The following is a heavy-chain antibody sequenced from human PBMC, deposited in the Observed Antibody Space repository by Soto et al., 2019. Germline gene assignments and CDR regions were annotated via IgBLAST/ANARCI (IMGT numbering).Heavy chain of an antibody. J-gene: IGHJ4*02. CDR1: GFSFSSFA. D-gene: IGHD5-18*01. CDR3: ARENSVQAWLHHFDH. Sequence: GGSLRLSCEASGFSFSSFAMNWVCQAPGRGLEWVSYISDDGASIYYADSLKGRFTISRDNAKNSLSLQMNNLRAEDTAVYYCARENSVQAWLHHFDHWGLGTLVTVSS. V-gene: IGHV3-48*03. CDR2: ISDDGASI.